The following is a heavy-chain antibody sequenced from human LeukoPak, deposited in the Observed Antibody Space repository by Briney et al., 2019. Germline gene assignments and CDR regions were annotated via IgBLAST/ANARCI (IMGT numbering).Heavy chain of an antibody. CDR3: AKGSLYYYGSGSSHDY. CDR1: GFTFSSYA. V-gene: IGHV3-23*01. J-gene: IGHJ4*02. Sequence: GGSLRLSCAASGFTFSSYAMNWVRQAPGKGLEWVSAISGSVSSTYYADSVKGRFTISRDNSKNTLFLQMNSLRAEDTAVYYCAKGSLYYYGSGSSHDYWGQRTLVTVSS. CDR2: ISGSVSST. D-gene: IGHD3-10*01.